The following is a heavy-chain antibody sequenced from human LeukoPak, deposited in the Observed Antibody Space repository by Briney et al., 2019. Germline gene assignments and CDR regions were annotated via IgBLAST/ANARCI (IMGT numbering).Heavy chain of an antibody. Sequence: GASVKVSCKASEYTFTSYYMHWVRQAPGQGLEWMGVINPSAGSTTYAQKFQGRVTMTRDTSTSTVFMELSSLTSEDTAVYYCARDATRYXXTIGYWGQGTLVTVSS. CDR3: ARDATRYXXTIGY. CDR2: INPSAGST. D-gene: IGHD3-16*02. V-gene: IGHV1-46*01. J-gene: IGHJ4*02. CDR1: EYTFTSYY.